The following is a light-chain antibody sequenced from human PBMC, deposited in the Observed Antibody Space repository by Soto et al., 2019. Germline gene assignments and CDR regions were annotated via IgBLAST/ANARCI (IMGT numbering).Light chain of an antibody. V-gene: IGKV1-5*03. CDR3: QQYDKYST. J-gene: IGKJ1*01. CDR2: KAS. CDR1: QSISSY. Sequence: DIQMTQSPSTLSVSVGDRVTITCRASQSISSYLNWYQQKPGKAPKLLIYKASTLKSGVPSRFSGSGSGTEFTLTVTSLQPDDFATYLCQQYDKYSTFGHGTKVDIK.